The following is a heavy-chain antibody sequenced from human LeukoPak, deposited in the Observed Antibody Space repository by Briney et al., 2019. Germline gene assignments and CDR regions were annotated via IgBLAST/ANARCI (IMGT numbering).Heavy chain of an antibody. D-gene: IGHD1-7*01. CDR2: INPNSGGT. Sequence: EASVKVSCKASGYTFTGYYMHWVRQAPGQGLEWMGWINPNSGGTNYAQKFQGRVTMTRDTSISTAYMELSRLRSDDTAVYYCARGQSWNSRDNWFDPWGQGTLVTVSS. J-gene: IGHJ5*02. CDR3: ARGQSWNSRDNWFDP. CDR1: GYTFTGYY. V-gene: IGHV1-2*02.